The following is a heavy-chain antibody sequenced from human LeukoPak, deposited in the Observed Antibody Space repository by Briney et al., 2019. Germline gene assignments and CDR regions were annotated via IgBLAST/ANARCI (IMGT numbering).Heavy chain of an antibody. J-gene: IGHJ6*02. V-gene: IGHV1-69*04. CDR1: GGTFSSYA. Sequence: GTSVKVSCKASGGTFSSYAISWVRHAPGQGLEWMGRIIPILDIANYAQKFQGRVTITADKSTSTAYMELSSLRSEDTAVYYCASNRYCSGGSCYVGYYYGMDVWGQGTTVTVSS. CDR2: IIPILDIA. D-gene: IGHD2-15*01. CDR3: ASNRYCSGGSCYVGYYYGMDV.